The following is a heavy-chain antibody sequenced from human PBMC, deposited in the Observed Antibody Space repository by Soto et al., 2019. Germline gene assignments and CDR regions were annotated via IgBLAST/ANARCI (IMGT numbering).Heavy chain of an antibody. V-gene: IGHV3-7*01. D-gene: IGHD3-3*01. CDR1: GFTFSSYG. CDR3: ARGGRITIFGVVPT. J-gene: IGHJ5*02. Sequence: PGGCLRLSCAASGFTFSSYGMSWVRQAPGKGLEWVANIKQDGSEKYYVDSVKGRFTISRDNAKNSLYLQMNSLRAEDTAVYYCARGGRITIFGVVPTWGQGTLVTVSS. CDR2: IKQDGSEK.